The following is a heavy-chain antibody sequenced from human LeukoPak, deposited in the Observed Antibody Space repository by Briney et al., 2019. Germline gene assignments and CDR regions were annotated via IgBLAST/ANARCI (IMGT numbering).Heavy chain of an antibody. Sequence: GGALRHSCVASGFTFSNFAMKWGRPAPGEGLEWVSYIKKIVRTTAYALSGKGHFTIPRDNAKNSLYLQMNSLRSENTAVSYCARAGPPAFDPCGEGALVTVSS. J-gene: IGHJ5*02. V-gene: IGHV3-48*03. CDR3: ARAGPPAFDP. CDR1: GFTFSNFA. CDR2: IKKIVRTT.